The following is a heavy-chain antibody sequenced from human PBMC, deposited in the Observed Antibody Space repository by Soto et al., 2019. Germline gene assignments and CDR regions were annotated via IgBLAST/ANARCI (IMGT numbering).Heavy chain of an antibody. J-gene: IGHJ6*02. CDR1: GGSISSGDYY. CDR3: ARGVCGDWLLANYYYYGMDV. D-gene: IGHD3-9*01. V-gene: IGHV4-30-4*01. CDR2: IYYSGST. Sequence: SETLSLTCTVSGGSISSGDYYWSWIRQPPGKGLEWIGYIYYSGSTYYNPSLKSRVTISVDTSKNQFSLKLSSVTAADTAVYYCARGVCGDWLLANYYYYGMDVWGQGTTVTVSS.